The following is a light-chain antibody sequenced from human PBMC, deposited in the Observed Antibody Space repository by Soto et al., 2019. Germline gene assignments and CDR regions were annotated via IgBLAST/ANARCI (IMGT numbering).Light chain of an antibody. J-gene: IGLJ1*01. CDR3: QSYDSSLSAYV. CDR1: SSNIGAGYD. CDR2: GNS. V-gene: IGLV1-40*01. Sequence: QSGLAQPPSVSGAPGQKVTISCTGSSSNIGAGYDLHWYQQLPGTAPKLLLYGNSNRPSGVPDRFSGSKSGTSASLAITGLQAEDEADYYCQSYDSSLSAYVFGTGTKVTVL.